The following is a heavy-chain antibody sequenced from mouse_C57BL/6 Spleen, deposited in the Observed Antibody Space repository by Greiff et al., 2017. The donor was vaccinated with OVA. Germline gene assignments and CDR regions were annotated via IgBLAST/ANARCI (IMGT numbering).Heavy chain of an antibody. CDR1: GYTFTSYG. V-gene: IGHV1-81*01. Sequence: VQLQQSGAELARPGASVKLSCKASGYTFTSYGISWVKQRTGQGLEWIGEIYPRSGNTYYNAKFKGKATLTADKSSSTAYMELRSLTSEDSAVYFCARLDGYYGRTWLAYWGQGTLVTVSA. CDR2: IYPRSGNT. D-gene: IGHD2-3*01. CDR3: ARLDGYYGRTWLAY. J-gene: IGHJ3*01.